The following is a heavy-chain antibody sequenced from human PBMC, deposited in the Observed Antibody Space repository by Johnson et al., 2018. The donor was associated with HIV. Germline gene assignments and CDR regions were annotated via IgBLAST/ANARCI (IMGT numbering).Heavy chain of an antibody. J-gene: IGHJ3*02. CDR1: GFTFSSAW. Sequence: VQLVESGGGLVKPGGSLRLSCAASGFTFSSAWMSWVRQAPGKGLEWVANIKQDGSEKYYVDSVKGRFTISRDNAKNSLYLQMNSLRAEDTAVYYCARGRHSSGYYAAAFDIWGQGTRVTGSS. V-gene: IGHV3-7*01. CDR3: ARGRHSSGYYAAAFDI. CDR2: IKQDGSEK. D-gene: IGHD3-22*01.